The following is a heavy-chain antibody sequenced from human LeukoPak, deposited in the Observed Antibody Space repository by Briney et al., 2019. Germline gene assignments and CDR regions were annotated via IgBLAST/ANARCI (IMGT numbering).Heavy chain of an antibody. Sequence: ASVKVSCKASGYTFTSYGISWVRQAPGQGLEWMGGIIPIFGTANYAQKFQGRVTITADKSTSTAYMELSSLRSEDTAVYYCARGLEHGNYYYYMDVWGKGTTVTVSS. D-gene: IGHD1/OR15-1a*01. CDR1: GYTFTSYG. V-gene: IGHV1-69*06. CDR2: IIPIFGTA. J-gene: IGHJ6*03. CDR3: ARGLEHGNYYYYMDV.